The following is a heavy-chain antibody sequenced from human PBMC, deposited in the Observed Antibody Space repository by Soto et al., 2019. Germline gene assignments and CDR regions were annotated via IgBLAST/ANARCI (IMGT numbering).Heavy chain of an antibody. D-gene: IGHD2-2*03. CDR3: AKELGYCSSTSCGVGAFDI. Sequence: GGSLRLSCAASGFTFSSYAMSWVRQAPGKGLEWVSAISGSGGSTYYADSVKGRFTISRDNSKNTLYLQMNSLRAEDTAVYYCAKELGYCSSTSCGVGAFDIWGQGTMVTVSS. CDR1: GFTFSSYA. J-gene: IGHJ3*02. V-gene: IGHV3-23*01. CDR2: ISGSGGST.